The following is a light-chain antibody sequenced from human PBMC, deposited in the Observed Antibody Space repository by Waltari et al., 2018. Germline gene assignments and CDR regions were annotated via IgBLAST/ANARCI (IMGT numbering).Light chain of an antibody. Sequence: VLTQSPGTQSLSPGERATLSCRASQSLTKKYLAWYQQKPGQAPRLLIYGASSRAAGIPDRFSGSGSGTDFTLTISRLEPEDFAVYYCQQYGSSIMYTFGQGTKLEIK. CDR3: QQYGSSIMYT. CDR2: GAS. V-gene: IGKV3-20*01. CDR1: QSLTKKY. J-gene: IGKJ2*01.